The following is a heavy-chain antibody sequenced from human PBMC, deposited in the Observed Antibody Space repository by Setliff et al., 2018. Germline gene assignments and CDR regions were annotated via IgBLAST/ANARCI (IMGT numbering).Heavy chain of an antibody. CDR2: ISYGGNT. CDR3: ASRTTGPGGWFDF. CDR1: GGSINSRSYY. Sequence: PSETLSLTCNVSGGSINSRSYYWGWIRQPPGKGLEWIAMISYGGNTYYNPSLKSRVTISIDTSKNQFSLNLNSVTAADTAVYYCASRTTGPGGWFDFWGQGSLVTVSS. D-gene: IGHD1-1*01. V-gene: IGHV4-39*01. J-gene: IGHJ5*01.